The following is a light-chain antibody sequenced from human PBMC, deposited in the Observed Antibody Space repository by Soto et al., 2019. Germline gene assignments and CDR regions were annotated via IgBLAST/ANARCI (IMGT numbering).Light chain of an antibody. Sequence: DIQMTQSPSTLSASVGDRVTITCRASQSISSWLAWYQQKAGKAPKLLIYKASSLESGVPSRFSGSGSGTEFTLTISSLQPDDFATYYCQQYNSYWTFGQGTRWIS. V-gene: IGKV1-5*03. J-gene: IGKJ1*01. CDR2: KAS. CDR3: QQYNSYWT. CDR1: QSISSW.